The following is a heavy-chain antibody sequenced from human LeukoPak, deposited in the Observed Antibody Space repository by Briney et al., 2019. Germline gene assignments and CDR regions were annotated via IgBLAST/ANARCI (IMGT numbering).Heavy chain of an antibody. Sequence: GRSLRLSCAASGFTFSSYGMHWVRQAPGKGLEWVAVIWYDGSNKYYADSVKGRFTISRDNSKNTLYLQMNSLRAEDTAVYYCAKILAPYYYYYMDVWGKGTTVTVSS. J-gene: IGHJ6*03. CDR1: GFTFSSYG. CDR2: IWYDGSNK. CDR3: AKILAPYYYYYMDV. V-gene: IGHV3-33*06.